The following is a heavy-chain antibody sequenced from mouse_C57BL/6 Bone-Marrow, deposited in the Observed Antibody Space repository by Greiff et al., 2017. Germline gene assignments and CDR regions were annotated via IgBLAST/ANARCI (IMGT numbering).Heavy chain of an antibody. V-gene: IGHV1-52*01. CDR1: GYTFTSYW. CDR3: ARGGSYWYFDV. J-gene: IGHJ1*03. CDR2: IDPSDSET. Sequence: QVQLQQPGAELVRPGSSVKLSCKASGYTFTSYWMHWVKQRPIQGLEWIGNIDPSDSETHSNQKFKDKATLTVDKSSSTAYMQLSSLTSEDSAVYYCARGGSYWYFDVWGTGTTVTVSS.